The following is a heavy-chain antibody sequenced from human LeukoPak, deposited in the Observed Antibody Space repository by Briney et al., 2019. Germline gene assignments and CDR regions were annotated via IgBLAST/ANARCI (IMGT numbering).Heavy chain of an antibody. V-gene: IGHV3-48*03. CDR2: ISSSSGI. CDR1: GFTFSSYE. J-gene: IGHJ4*02. CDR3: ARGFSY. Sequence: GGSPRLSCIASGFTFSSYEMSWVRQAPGKGLEWVSYISSSSGIFYADSVKGRFTISRDNAKNSLYLQMNSLRAEDTAVYYCARGFSYWGQGTLVTVSS.